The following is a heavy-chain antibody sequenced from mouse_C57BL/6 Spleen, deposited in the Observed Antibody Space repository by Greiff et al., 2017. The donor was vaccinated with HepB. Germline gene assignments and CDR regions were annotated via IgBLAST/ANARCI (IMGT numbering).Heavy chain of an antibody. Sequence: QVQLQQSGPELVKPGASVKISCKASGYAFSSSWMNWVKQRPGKGLERIGRIYPGDGDTNYNGKFKGKATLTADKSSSTAYMQLSSLTSEDSAVYFCARDGYLSYWYFDVWGTGTTVTVSS. CDR3: ARDGYLSYWYFDV. CDR1: GYAFSSSW. V-gene: IGHV1-82*01. CDR2: IYPGDGDT. D-gene: IGHD2-3*01. J-gene: IGHJ1*03.